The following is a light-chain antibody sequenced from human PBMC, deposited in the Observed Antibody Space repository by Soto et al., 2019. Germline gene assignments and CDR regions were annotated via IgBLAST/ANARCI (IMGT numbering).Light chain of an antibody. CDR2: AAS. CDR3: PQLNRYPLT. J-gene: IGKJ1*01. V-gene: IGKV1-9*01. CDR1: QGISSY. Sequence: DIQLTQSPSFLSASVGDRVTITCRASQGISSYLAWYQQKPGKAPKLLIYAASTLQSGVPSRFSGSGSGTEFTLTISSLQPEDFATYYCPQLNRYPLTFGQGTKVEIK.